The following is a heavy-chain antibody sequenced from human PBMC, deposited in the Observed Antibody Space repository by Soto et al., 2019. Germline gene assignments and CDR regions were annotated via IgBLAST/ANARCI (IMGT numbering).Heavy chain of an antibody. D-gene: IGHD3-10*01. J-gene: IGHJ4*02. CDR2: ISAYNGNT. Sequence: ASVKVSCKASGYTFTSYGISWVRQAPGQGLEWMGWISAYNGNTNYAQKLQGRVTMTTDTSTSTAYMELRSLRSDDTAVYYCATYRWFGERYDYWGQGTLVTVSS. CDR1: GYTFTSYG. CDR3: ATYRWFGERYDY. V-gene: IGHV1-18*01.